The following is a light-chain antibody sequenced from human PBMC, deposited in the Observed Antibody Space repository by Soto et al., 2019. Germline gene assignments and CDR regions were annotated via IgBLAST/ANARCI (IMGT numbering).Light chain of an antibody. V-gene: IGKV3-15*01. Sequence: EIVMTQSPSALSVSPGEGATLSCRATQGIGSPLAWYQQKPGQTPRLLIYDPSTRAAGVPARFSGSGPGSDFTLTISLQQSEYFAIYYCQHYANWPLTFGGGTKVDIK. CDR2: DPS. CDR3: QHYANWPLT. CDR1: QGIGSP. J-gene: IGKJ4*01.